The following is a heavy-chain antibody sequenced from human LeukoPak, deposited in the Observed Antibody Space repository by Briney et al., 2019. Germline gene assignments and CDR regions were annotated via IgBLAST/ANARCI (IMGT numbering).Heavy chain of an antibody. Sequence: SETLSLTCAVSGGSFSGYYWSWIRQPPGKGLEWIGEINHSGSTNYNPSLKSRVTISVDTSKNQFPLKLSSVTAADTAVYYCARVRYSSGWHRIDYWGQGTLVTVSS. CDR2: INHSGST. CDR3: ARVRYSSGWHRIDY. CDR1: GGSFSGYY. D-gene: IGHD6-19*01. V-gene: IGHV4-34*01. J-gene: IGHJ4*02.